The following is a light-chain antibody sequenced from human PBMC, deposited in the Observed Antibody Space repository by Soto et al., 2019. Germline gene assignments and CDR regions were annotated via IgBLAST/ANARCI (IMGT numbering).Light chain of an antibody. CDR2: GAS. V-gene: IGKV3-20*01. J-gene: IGKJ1*01. Sequence: IVLTQSPGTLSLSPGERATLSCRASQSVSSSKVAWYQHKPGQGPRLVIYGASGRATGIPNRFTGSGSGKDFTFTIPRMEAGDFGVYFCQVFGGSILTFGQGTKVGIK. CDR3: QVFGGSILT. CDR1: QSVSSSK.